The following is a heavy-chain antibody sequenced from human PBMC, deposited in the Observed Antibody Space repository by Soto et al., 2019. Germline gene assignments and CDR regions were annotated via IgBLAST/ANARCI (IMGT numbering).Heavy chain of an antibody. CDR2: ISNLSDDI. J-gene: IGHJ6*02. CDR1: GITFRSSP. D-gene: IGHD6-19*01. Sequence: VQLVESGEGPFNRGGSRGLPFVVSGITFRSSPMHWVRQAPGKGLGWVSSISNLSDDIRYADSVKGRFTISRDNAKNSVYLLIDSLRVEDTAVYYCASPYRSGWRYGLDVWGQGTTVTVS. CDR3: ASPYRSGWRYGLDV. V-gene: IGHV3-21*06.